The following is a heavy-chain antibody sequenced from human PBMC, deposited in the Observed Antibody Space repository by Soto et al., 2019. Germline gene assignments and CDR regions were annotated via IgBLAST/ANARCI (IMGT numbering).Heavy chain of an antibody. CDR2: IWYDGSNK. D-gene: IGHD6-13*01. Sequence: QVQLVESGGGVVQPGRSLRLYCAASGFTFSSYGMHWVRQAPGKGLEWVAVIWYDGSNKYYADSVKGRFTISRENSKNTLYLQMNWLRDEDSAVYYCAGDWGGAIAAARSYYGMDVWGQGTTVTVSS. CDR3: AGDWGGAIAAARSYYGMDV. V-gene: IGHV3-33*01. J-gene: IGHJ6*02. CDR1: GFTFSSYG.